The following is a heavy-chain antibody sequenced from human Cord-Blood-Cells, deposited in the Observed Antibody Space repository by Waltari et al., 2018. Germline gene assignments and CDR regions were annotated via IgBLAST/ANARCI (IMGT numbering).Heavy chain of an antibody. CDR1: GATFSSYA. CDR2: IIPIFGTA. J-gene: IGHJ6*03. CDR3: ATNYDFWSGSIYYYYYMDV. Sequence: QVQLVQSGAEVKKPGSSVKVSCKAPGATFSSYAISWVRQAPGQGLEWMGGIIPIFGTANYAQKFQGRVTITADESTSTAYMELSSLRSEDTAVYYCATNYDFWSGSIYYYYYMDVWGKGTTVTVSS. V-gene: IGHV1-69*01. D-gene: IGHD3-3*01.